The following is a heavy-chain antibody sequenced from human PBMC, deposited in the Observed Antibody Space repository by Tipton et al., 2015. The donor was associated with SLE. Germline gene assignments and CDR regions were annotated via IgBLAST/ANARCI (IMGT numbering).Heavy chain of an antibody. V-gene: IGHV4-39*07. Sequence: LRLSCTVSGGSISSSSYYWGWIRQPPGKGLEWIGEINHSGSTNYNPSLKSRVTISVDTSKNQFSLKLSSVTAADTAVYYCARVSSSWHNWFDPWGQGTLVTVSS. D-gene: IGHD6-13*01. CDR3: ARVSSSWHNWFDP. J-gene: IGHJ5*02. CDR2: INHSGST. CDR1: GGSISSSSYY.